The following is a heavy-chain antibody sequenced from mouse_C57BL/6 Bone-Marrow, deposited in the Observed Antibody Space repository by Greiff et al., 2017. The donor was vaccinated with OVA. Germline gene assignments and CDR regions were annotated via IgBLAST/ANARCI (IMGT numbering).Heavy chain of an antibody. CDR1: GYSITSGYY. CDR3: ANYSYDV. CDR2: ISYDGSN. V-gene: IGHV3-6*01. J-gene: IGHJ1*03. D-gene: IGHD1-1*01. Sequence: VQLKESGPGLVKPSQSLSLTCSVTGYSITSGYYWNWIRQFPGNKLEWMGYISYDGSNNYNPSLKNRITITRDTSKNQFFLKLNSVTTEDTATYYCANYSYDVWGTGTPVTVSS.